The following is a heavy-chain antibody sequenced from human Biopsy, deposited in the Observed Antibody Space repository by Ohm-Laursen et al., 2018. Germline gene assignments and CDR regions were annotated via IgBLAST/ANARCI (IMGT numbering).Heavy chain of an antibody. CDR2: IYYRGST. J-gene: IGHJ6*02. Sequence: SQTLSLTCTVSVGPISSDYWRWIREPPGKGLEWIGYIYYRGSTNYNPSLKSRVTISVDTSKNQFFLRLNSVTAADTAVYYCARAANSTGWPYFYFYSMNVWGQGTTVTVSS. CDR1: VGPISSDY. D-gene: IGHD2/OR15-2a*01. CDR3: ARAANSTGWPYFYFYSMNV. V-gene: IGHV4-59*01.